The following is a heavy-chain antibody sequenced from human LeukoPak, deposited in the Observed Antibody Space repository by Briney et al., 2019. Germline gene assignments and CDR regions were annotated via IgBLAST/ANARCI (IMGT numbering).Heavy chain of an antibody. J-gene: IGHJ4*02. Sequence: ASVKVSCKASGYTLTSYDTNWVRQATGQGLEWLGWMNPNSGNTGYAQKFQGRVTMTRNTSISTAYMELSSLRSEDTAVYFCARRPYKYYDILTGSYRSEFDYWGQGTLVTVSS. V-gene: IGHV1-8*01. CDR1: GYTLTSYD. D-gene: IGHD3-9*01. CDR3: ARRPYKYYDILTGSYRSEFDY. CDR2: MNPNSGNT.